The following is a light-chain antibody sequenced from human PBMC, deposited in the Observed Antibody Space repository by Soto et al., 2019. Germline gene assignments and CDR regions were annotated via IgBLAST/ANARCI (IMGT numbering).Light chain of an antibody. J-gene: IGKJ1*01. CDR3: QQSYSNPKT. CDR1: HSISTY. CDR2: GAS. Sequence: DIQMTQSPSSLSASIGDRVTLTCQARHSISTYVNWYQQKPGKAPQLLIYGASSLQSGVPSRFSGRGSGTDFTLTISSLQPEDFATYYCQQSYSNPKTFGQGTKVQI. V-gene: IGKV1-39*01.